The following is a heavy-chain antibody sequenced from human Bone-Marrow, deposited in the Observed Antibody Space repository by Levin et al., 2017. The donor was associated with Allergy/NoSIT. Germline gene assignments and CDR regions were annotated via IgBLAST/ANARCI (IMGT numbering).Heavy chain of an antibody. CDR1: GASVRDGGYF. V-gene: IGHV4-31*03. Sequence: SETLSLTCTVSGASVRDGGYFWSWIRQFPGKGLEWIGYRSNSGSSDYTPSLKSRVSISLDTSKNQFSLSLISVTAADTAVYFCARVPRARGSCRVGTCPLHFDYWGQGALVTVSS. CDR2: RSNSGSS. CDR3: ARVPRARGSCRVGTCPLHFDY. D-gene: IGHD3-16*02. J-gene: IGHJ4*02.